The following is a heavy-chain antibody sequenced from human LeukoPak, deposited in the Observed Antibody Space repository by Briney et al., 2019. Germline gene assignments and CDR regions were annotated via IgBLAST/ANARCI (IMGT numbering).Heavy chain of an antibody. CDR1: GGSFSGYY. CDR2: INHSGST. D-gene: IGHD6-19*01. CDR3: ARVRAVAGKLYYYYGMDV. V-gene: IGHV4-34*01. J-gene: IGHJ6*02. Sequence: SETLSLTCAVYGGSFSGYYWSWIRQPPGKGLEWIGEINHSGSTDYNPSLKSRVTISVDTSKNQFSLKLSSVAAADTAVYYCARVRAVAGKLYYYYGMDVWGQGTTVTVSS.